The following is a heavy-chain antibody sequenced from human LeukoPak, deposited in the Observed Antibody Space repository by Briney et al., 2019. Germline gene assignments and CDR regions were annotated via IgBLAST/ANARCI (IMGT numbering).Heavy chain of an antibody. CDR1: GGSFSGYY. D-gene: IGHD2-2*01. CDR3: ARGRYCSSTSCYLYQDY. J-gene: IGHJ4*02. Sequence: SETLSLTCAVYGGSFSGYYWSWIRQPPGKGLEWIGEINHSGSTNYNPSLKSRVTISVDTSKKQFSLKLSSVTAADTAVYYCARGRYCSSTSCYLYQDYWGQGTLVTVSS. CDR2: INHSGST. V-gene: IGHV4-34*01.